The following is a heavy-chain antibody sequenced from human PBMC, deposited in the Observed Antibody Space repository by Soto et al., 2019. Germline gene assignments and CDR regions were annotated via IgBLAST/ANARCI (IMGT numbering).Heavy chain of an antibody. D-gene: IGHD3-9*01. J-gene: IGHJ6*02. V-gene: IGHV1-58*01. CDR3: AYLYYDILTASAGVGMDV. CDR2: IVVGSGNT. Sequence: EASVKVSCKASGFTFTSSAVQWVRQARGQRLEWIGWIVVGSGNTNYAQKFQERVTITRDMSTSTAYMELSSLRSEDTAVYYCAYLYYDILTASAGVGMDVWGQGTTVTVSS. CDR1: GFTFTSSA.